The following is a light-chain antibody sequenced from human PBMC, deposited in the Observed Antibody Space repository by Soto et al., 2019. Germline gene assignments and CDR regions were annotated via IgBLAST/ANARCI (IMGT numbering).Light chain of an antibody. Sequence: DIQMTQSPSSLSASVGDRVTITCRASQSITTYLNWYQQKPGKAPKLLIYATSSLQSGVPSGFSGSGSGRDFTLTISSLQPEDFATYYCQQSYSTPRTFGGGTKVDIK. J-gene: IGKJ4*01. V-gene: IGKV1-39*01. CDR1: QSITTY. CDR2: ATS. CDR3: QQSYSTPRT.